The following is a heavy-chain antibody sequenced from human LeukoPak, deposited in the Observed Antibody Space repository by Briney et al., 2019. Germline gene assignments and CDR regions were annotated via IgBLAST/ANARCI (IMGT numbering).Heavy chain of an antibody. J-gene: IGHJ4*02. CDR2: IYYSGST. V-gene: IGHV4-39*02. CDR1: GVSISSSSYY. CDR3: ARDENY. Sequence: SETLPLTCIVSGVSISSSSYYWGWIRQPPGKGLEWIGSIYYSGSTYYNPSLKSRVTISVDTSKNQFSLKLSSVTAADTAVYYCARDENYWGQGTLVTVSS.